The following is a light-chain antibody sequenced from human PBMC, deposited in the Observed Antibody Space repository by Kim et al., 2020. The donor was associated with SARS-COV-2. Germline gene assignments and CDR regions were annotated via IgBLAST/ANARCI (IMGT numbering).Light chain of an antibody. CDR3: QAWDSSTVV. CDR2: QDS. Sequence: VSPGQTASITCSGYKLGDKYACWYQQKPGQSPVLVIYQDSKRPSGIPERFSGSNSGNTATLTISGTQAMDEADYYCQAWDSSTVVFGGGTQLTVL. CDR1: KLGDKY. V-gene: IGLV3-1*01. J-gene: IGLJ2*01.